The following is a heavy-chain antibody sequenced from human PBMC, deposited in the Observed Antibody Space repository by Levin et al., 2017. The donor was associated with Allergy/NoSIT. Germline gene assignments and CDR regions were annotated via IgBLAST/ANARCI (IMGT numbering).Heavy chain of an antibody. J-gene: IGHJ5*02. V-gene: IGHV3-15*01. D-gene: IGHD1-14*01. CDR3: TTGITRSYSTNNWFDP. CDR2: IKSKTDGGTT. Sequence: GGSLRLSCAASGFTFSNAWMSWVRQAPGKGLEWVGRIKSKTDGGTTDYAAPVKGRFTISRDDSKNTLYLQMNSLKTEDTAVYYCTTGITRSYSTNNWFDPWGQGTLVTVSS. CDR1: GFTFSNAW.